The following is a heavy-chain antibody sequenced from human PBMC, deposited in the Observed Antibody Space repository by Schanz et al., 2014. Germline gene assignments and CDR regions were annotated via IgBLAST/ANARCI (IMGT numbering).Heavy chain of an antibody. CDR1: GFTFSHYA. V-gene: IGHV3-23*01. CDR3: AKQHGVIQQVSDY. CDR2: LSGSGAGT. J-gene: IGHJ4*02. D-gene: IGHD3-22*01. Sequence: EVQLLESGGGLVQPGGSLRLSCAASGFTFSHYAMGWVRQPPGKGLEWVSTLSGSGAGTFYADSVQGRFTISRDNSENALYLQMNSLRGESTAVYYCAKQHGVIQQVSDYWGQGTLVTVSS.